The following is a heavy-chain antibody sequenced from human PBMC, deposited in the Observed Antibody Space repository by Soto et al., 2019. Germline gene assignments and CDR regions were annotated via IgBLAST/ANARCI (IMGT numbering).Heavy chain of an antibody. CDR3: AACTKPDILTPGGMDV. CDR1: GFTFSSYD. D-gene: IGHD3-9*01. Sequence: PGGSLRLSCAASGFTFSSYDMHWVRQATGKGLEWVSAIGTAGDTYYPGSVKGRFTISRENAKNSLYLQMNSLRAGDTAVYYCAACTKPDILTPGGMDVWGQGTTVTVSS. J-gene: IGHJ6*02. CDR2: IGTAGDT. V-gene: IGHV3-13*04.